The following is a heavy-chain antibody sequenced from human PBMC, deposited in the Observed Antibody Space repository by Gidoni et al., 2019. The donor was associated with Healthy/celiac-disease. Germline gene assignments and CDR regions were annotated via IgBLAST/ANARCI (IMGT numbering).Heavy chain of an antibody. D-gene: IGHD3-10*01. J-gene: IGHJ4*02. CDR1: GFTFSSYD. CDR2: ISGSGGST. V-gene: IGHV3-23*01. CDR3: AKDPNLRKVLLWFGEFDY. Sequence: EVQLLESGGGLVKPGGSLRLSCAASGFTFSSYDMSLFRKAPGKGLEWVSAISGSGGSTYYADSVKGRFTISRDNSKNTLYLQMNSLRSEDTAVYYCAKDPNLRKVLLWFGEFDYWGQGTLVTVSS.